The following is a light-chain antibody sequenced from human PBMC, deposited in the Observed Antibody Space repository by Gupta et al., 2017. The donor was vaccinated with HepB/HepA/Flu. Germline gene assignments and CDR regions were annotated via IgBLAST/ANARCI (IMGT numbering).Light chain of an antibody. CDR1: DSNIGNNY. CDR3: ATWDRSLSVMA. Sequence: QSVLTQPPSVSAAPGQRVTISCSGSDSNIGNNYVSWYQQFPRTAPNLLLYETNKRPSGIPDRFSGSKSDRSATLVIXGXQTGDEXDYYCATWDRSLSVMAFGGGTRLTVL. J-gene: IGLJ2*01. CDR2: ETN. V-gene: IGLV1-51*02.